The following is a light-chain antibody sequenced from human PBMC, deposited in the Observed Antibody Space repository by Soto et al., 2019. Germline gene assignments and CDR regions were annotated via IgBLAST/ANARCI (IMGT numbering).Light chain of an antibody. V-gene: IGKV3D-15*01. J-gene: IGKJ1*01. Sequence: EIVLTQSPAILSVSPGERATLSCRASQSISRSLAWYQQKPGQAPRLLIYDASNRATGIPARFTGSGSGTEFILTITSLQSEDSAVYYCQEYNTWPWTFGQGTKVDIK. CDR2: DAS. CDR1: QSISRS. CDR3: QEYNTWPWT.